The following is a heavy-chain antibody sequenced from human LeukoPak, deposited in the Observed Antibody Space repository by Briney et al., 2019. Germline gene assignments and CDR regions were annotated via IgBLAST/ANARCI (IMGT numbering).Heavy chain of an antibody. D-gene: IGHD2-2*01. CDR3: ARGDVVVSAAVRFDP. CDR1: GYTFTSYG. CDR2: ISAHNGKT. Sequence: GASVKVSCKASGYTFTSYGITWVRQAPGQGLEWMGWISAHNGKTNYAQKFQGRVTMTTDTPTSTAYMELRSLRSEDTAVYHCARGDVVVSAAVRFDPWGQGTLVTVSS. V-gene: IGHV1-18*01. J-gene: IGHJ5*02.